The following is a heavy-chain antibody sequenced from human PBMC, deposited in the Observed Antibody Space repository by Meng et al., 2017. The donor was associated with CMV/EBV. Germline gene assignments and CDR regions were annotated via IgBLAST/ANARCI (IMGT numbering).Heavy chain of an antibody. CDR2: INPSGGST. CDR1: GYTFTSYY. CDR3: ASPRYCSSTSCYRGGDYYYYGMDV. Sequence: ASVKVSCKASGYTFTSYYMHWVRQAPGQGLEWMGIINPSGGSTSYAQKFQGRVTMTRATSTSTVYMELSSLRSEDTAVYYCASPRYCSSTSCYRGGDYYYYGMDVWGQGTTVTVSS. V-gene: IGHV1-46*01. J-gene: IGHJ6*02. D-gene: IGHD2-2*02.